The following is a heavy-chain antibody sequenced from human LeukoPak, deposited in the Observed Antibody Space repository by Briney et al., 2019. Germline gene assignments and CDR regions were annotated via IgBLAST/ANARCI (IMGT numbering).Heavy chain of an antibody. CDR3: ARDLGSGSYYSLDY. V-gene: IGHV3-66*01. CDR2: IYSGGST. J-gene: IGHJ4*02. D-gene: IGHD1-26*01. Sequence: GGSLRLSCAASGFTVSSNYMSWVRQAPGKGLEWVSVIYSGGSTYYADSVKGRFTISRDNSKNALYLQMNSLRAEDTAVYYCARDLGSGSYYSLDYWGQGTLVTVSS. CDR1: GFTVSSNY.